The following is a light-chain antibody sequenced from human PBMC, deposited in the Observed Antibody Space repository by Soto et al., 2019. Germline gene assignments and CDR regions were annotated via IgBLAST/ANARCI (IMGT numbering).Light chain of an antibody. CDR3: QQYNNWPFT. CDR1: QSVSSN. V-gene: IGKV3-15*01. J-gene: IGKJ3*01. Sequence: EIVMTQSPATLSVSPGERATLSCRASQSVSSNLAWYQQKPGQAPRLLIYGASTRATGIPARFSCSGSGTEFTLTISSLQSEDFAVDYCQQYNNWPFTFGPGTKVDIK. CDR2: GAS.